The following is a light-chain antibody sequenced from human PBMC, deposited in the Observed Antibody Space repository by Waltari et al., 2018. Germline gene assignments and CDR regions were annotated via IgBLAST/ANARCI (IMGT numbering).Light chain of an antibody. CDR3: AAWDDTLSDPWV. CDR1: GSNIGSNY. J-gene: IGLJ3*02. CDR2: RDN. Sequence: QSVLTQPPSASGTPGQRVTISCSGSGSNIGSNYVFWYQHLPGTAPKLLIYRDNQRPSGGPDRFSGSKTGTSASLAISGLRSEDEADYYCAAWDDTLSDPWVFGGGTKLTVL. V-gene: IGLV1-47*01.